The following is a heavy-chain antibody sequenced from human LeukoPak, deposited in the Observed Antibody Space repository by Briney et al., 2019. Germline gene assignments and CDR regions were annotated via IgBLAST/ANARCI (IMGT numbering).Heavy chain of an antibody. Sequence: SETLSLTCTVSGYSISSGYYWGWIRQPPGKGLEWIGSIYHSGSTYYNPSLKSRVTISVDTSKNQFSLKLSSVTAADTAVYYCARVEMATISYFDYWGQGTLVTVSS. CDR3: ARVEMATISYFDY. J-gene: IGHJ4*02. CDR2: IYHSGST. CDR1: GYSISSGYY. D-gene: IGHD5-24*01. V-gene: IGHV4-38-2*02.